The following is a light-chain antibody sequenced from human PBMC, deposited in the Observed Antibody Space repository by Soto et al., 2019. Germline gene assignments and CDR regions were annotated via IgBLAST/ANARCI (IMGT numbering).Light chain of an antibody. V-gene: IGLV2-14*01. CDR1: SSDFGAYNY. J-gene: IGLJ3*02. CDR3: TSYTSSSTWV. CDR2: EVS. Sequence: QSVLTQPASVSGSPGQSITISCTGTSSDFGAYNYVSWYQQHPGKAPKLMIYEVSNRPSGVSDRFSGSRSGNTASLTISGLPAEDEYDYYCTSYTSSSTWVFGGGTKVTVL.